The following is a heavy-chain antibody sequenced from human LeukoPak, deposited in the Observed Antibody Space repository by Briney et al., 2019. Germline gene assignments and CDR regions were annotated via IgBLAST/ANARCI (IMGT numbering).Heavy chain of an antibody. V-gene: IGHV1-8*01. Sequence: ASVKVSCKASGYTFTSYDINWVRQATGQGLEWMGWMNPNNGNTGYAQRFQGRVTLTRDTSISTAYMELSSLTSEDTAVYYCATRPTVTSGGYWGQGTLVTVSS. D-gene: IGHD4-17*01. CDR1: GYTFTSYD. CDR2: MNPNNGNT. CDR3: ATRPTVTSGGY. J-gene: IGHJ4*02.